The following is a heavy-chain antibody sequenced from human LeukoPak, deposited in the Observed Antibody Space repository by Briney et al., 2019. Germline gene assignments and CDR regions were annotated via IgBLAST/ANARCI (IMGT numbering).Heavy chain of an antibody. D-gene: IGHD3-22*01. J-gene: IGHJ4*02. CDR1: GFTFSAYW. CDR2: IHSGSST. CDR3: ARKALDYYDSSGYLDY. Sequence: GGSLRLSCAASGFTFSAYWMHWVRQAPGKGLVWVSRIHSGSSTSYADSVKGRFTISRDSAKNTLYLQMNSLRAEDTAVYYCARKALDYYDSSGYLDYWGQRTLVTVSS. V-gene: IGHV3-74*01.